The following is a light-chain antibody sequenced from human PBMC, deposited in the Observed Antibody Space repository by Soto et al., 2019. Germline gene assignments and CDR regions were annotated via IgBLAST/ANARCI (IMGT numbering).Light chain of an antibody. CDR2: EVS. Sequence: QSALTQPASVSGSPGQSITIPCTGTSSDVGGYNYVSWYQQHPGKGPKLMIYEVSNRPSGVSNRFSGSKSGNTATLTISGLQAEDEADYYCSSYTSTTTRVFGTGTKVTV. CDR1: SSDVGGYNY. CDR3: SSYTSTTTRV. J-gene: IGLJ1*01. V-gene: IGLV2-14*03.